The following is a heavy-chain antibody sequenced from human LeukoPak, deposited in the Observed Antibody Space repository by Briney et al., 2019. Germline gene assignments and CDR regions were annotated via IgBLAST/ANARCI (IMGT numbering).Heavy chain of an antibody. CDR2: INPSGGST. CDR1: GGTLSSYA. Sequence: ASVKGSCKASGGTLSSYAISWVRQAPGQGLEWMGIINPSGGSTSYAQKFQGRVTMTRDTSTSTVYMELSSLRSEDTAVYYCARVEYYDFWSGYFGYWGQGTLVTVSS. V-gene: IGHV1-46*01. CDR3: ARVEYYDFWSGYFGY. D-gene: IGHD3-3*01. J-gene: IGHJ4*02.